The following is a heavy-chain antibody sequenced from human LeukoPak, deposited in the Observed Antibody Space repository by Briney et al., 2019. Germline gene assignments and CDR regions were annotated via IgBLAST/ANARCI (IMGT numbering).Heavy chain of an antibody. J-gene: IGHJ5*02. D-gene: IGHD3-10*01. V-gene: IGHV3-30*03. CDR1: GFTFSSYG. CDR3: ARDRGFGELYDWFDP. CDR2: ISYDGSNK. Sequence: PGGSLRLSCAASGFTFSSYGMHWVRQAPGKGLEWVAVISYDGSNKYYADSVKGRFTISRDNAKNTLYLQMNSLRAEDTAVYYCARDRGFGELYDWFDPWGQGTLVTVSS.